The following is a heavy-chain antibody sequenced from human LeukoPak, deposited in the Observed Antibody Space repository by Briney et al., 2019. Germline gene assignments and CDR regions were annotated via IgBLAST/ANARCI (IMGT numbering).Heavy chain of an antibody. J-gene: IGHJ4*02. CDR3: ARDRSDYSAGYFDY. V-gene: IGHV1-69*13. D-gene: IGHD4-17*01. CDR1: GGTFSSYA. Sequence: SVTVSCKASGGTFSSYAISWVRQAPGQGREGMGGNIPIFGTANYAQKFQGRVTITADESTSTAYMELSSLRSEDTAVYYCARDRSDYSAGYFDYWGQGTLVTVSS. CDR2: NIPIFGTA.